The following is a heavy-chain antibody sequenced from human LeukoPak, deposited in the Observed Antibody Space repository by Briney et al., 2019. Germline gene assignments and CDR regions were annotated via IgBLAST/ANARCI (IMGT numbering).Heavy chain of an antibody. CDR2: IYTSGST. CDR3: ARDVPSDYGGNV. Sequence: PSETLSLTCTVSGGSISSGSYYWSWIRQPAGKGLEWIGRIYTSGSTNYNPSLKSRVTISVDRSKNQFSLKLSSVTAADTAVYYCARDVPSDYGGNVWGQGTLVTVSS. CDR1: GGSISSGSYY. D-gene: IGHD4-23*01. J-gene: IGHJ4*02. V-gene: IGHV4-61*02.